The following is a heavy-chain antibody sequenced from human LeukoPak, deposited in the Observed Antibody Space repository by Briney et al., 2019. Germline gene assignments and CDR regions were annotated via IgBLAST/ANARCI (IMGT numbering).Heavy chain of an antibody. CDR3: AREVYDSSGYNAHLDY. CDR2: ISYDGSNK. D-gene: IGHD3-22*01. V-gene: IGHV3-30*01. Sequence: PGRSLRLSCAASGFTFSSYAMHWVRQAPGKGLEWVAVISYDGSNKYYADSVKGRFTISRDNSKNTLYLQMNSLRAEDTAVYYCAREVYDSSGYNAHLDYWGQGTLVTVSS. J-gene: IGHJ4*02. CDR1: GFTFSSYA.